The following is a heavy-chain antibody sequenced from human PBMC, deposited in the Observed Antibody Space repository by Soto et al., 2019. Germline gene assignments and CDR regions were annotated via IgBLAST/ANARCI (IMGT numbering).Heavy chain of an antibody. Sequence: QVQLRESGPGLVKPSETLSLTCTVSGDSITGSYWSWIRQPPGKTLEWIGYIYHSGTTTYNPSLKSRVSISVDTSKNQFSLRLTSVIAADTAVYYCARDMPYAAGSLAGCDYRGQGILVTVSS. CDR3: ARDMPYAAGSLAGCDY. D-gene: IGHD1-26*01. J-gene: IGHJ4*02. V-gene: IGHV4-59*01. CDR2: IYHSGTT. CDR1: GDSITGSY.